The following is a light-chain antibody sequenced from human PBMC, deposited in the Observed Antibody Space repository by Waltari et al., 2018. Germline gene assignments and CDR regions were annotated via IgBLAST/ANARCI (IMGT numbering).Light chain of an antibody. CDR3: QSYDLNSRVV. Sequence: FMLTQPHSVSESPGKTVTISCTRSSGNIASNYVQWYQQRPGGAPTTIIYEDTQGPSGVPDRFSGSLDSSSNSASLTISGLITEDEADYYCQSYDLNSRVVFGGRTKLTVL. V-gene: IGLV6-57*03. J-gene: IGLJ2*01. CDR1: SGNIASNY. CDR2: EDT.